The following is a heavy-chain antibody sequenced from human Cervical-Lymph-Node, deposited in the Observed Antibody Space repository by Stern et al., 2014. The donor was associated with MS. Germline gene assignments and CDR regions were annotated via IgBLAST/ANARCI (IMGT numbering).Heavy chain of an antibody. J-gene: IGHJ5*02. D-gene: IGHD6-13*01. CDR3: ALSSEASDRWYSLGYDL. CDR2: IFPVFGAP. CDR1: GGTFSKFP. Sequence: VQLVESGAEVTKPGSSVKVSCKASGGTFSKFPSSWVRQAPGQGLEWMGGIFPVFGAPAYAQQFRGRVTMTADVSTSTVYMEMIRLRSDDTAVYYCALSSEASDRWYSLGYDLWGQGTLVTVSS. V-gene: IGHV1-69*01.